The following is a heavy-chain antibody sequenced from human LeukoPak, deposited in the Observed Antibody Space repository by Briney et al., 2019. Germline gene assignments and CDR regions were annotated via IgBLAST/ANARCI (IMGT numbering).Heavy chain of an antibody. V-gene: IGHV4-59*01. J-gene: IGHJ4*02. CDR3: ARGRGLHTIFGVVTLYYFDY. CDR2: IYYSGST. Sequence: PSETLSLTCTVSGGSISSYYWSWIRQPPGKGLEWIGYIYYSGSTNYNPSLKSRVTISVDTSKNQFSLKLSSVTAADTAVYYCARGRGLHTIFGVVTLYYFDYWGQGTLVTVSS. D-gene: IGHD3-3*01. CDR1: GGSISSYY.